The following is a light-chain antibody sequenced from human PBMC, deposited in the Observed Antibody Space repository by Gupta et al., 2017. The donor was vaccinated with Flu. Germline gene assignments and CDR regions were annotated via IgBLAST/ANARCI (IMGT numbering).Light chain of an antibody. Sequence: ASGTPGQRVTISCSGSSSNIGTYYVYWYQHLPGTAPKVLIYRNNQRPSGVPDRFSGSKSGTSASLAISGLRSEDEGDYYCKSWDDNLRGQVFGGGTKLTVL. CDR2: RNN. CDR3: KSWDDNLRGQV. J-gene: IGLJ3*02. CDR1: SSNIGTYY. V-gene: IGLV1-47*01.